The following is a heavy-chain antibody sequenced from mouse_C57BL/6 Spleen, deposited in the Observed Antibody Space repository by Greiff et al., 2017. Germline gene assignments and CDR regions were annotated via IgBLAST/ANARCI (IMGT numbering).Heavy chain of an antibody. CDR1: GYTFTSYG. CDR3: ARWGTTVVANVYYAMDY. D-gene: IGHD1-1*01. J-gene: IGHJ4*01. V-gene: IGHV1-81*01. Sequence: QVQLKESGAELARPGASVKLSCKASGYTFTSYGISWVKQRTGQGLEWIGEIYPRSGNTYYNEKFKGKATLTADKSSSTAYMELRSLTSEDSAVYFCARWGTTVVANVYYAMDYWGQGTSVTVSS. CDR2: IYPRSGNT.